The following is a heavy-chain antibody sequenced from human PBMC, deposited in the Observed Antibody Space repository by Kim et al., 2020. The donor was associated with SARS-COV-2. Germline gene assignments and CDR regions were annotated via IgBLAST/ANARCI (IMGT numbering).Heavy chain of an antibody. V-gene: IGHV4-4*02. D-gene: IGHD4-17*01. CDR3: ARAASADYGDYNRWFDP. Sequence: SETLSLTCAVSGGSISSSNWWSWVRQPPGKGLEWIGEIYHSGSTNYNQSLKSRVTISVDKSKNQFSQKLSSVTAADTAVYYCARAASADYGDYNRWFDPWGQGTLVTVSS. J-gene: IGHJ5*02. CDR2: IYHSGST. CDR1: GGSISSSNW.